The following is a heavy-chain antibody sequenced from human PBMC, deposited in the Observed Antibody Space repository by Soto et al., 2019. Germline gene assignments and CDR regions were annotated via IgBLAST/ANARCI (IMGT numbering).Heavy chain of an antibody. CDR2: IIPLFGTT. V-gene: IGHV1-69*06. J-gene: IGHJ6*02. D-gene: IGHD3-16*01. CDR3: AKSWGGENYYYYYAMDV. Sequence: QVQVVQSGAEVKRPGSSVNVSCKASGGYFNNRQTLNSYPISWVRQAPGQGLEWMGGIIPLFGTTNYAQRFQGRVTITADNTTITTYLALNNVTSDDTAVYYCAKSWGGENYYYYYAMDVWGQGTTVTVSS. CDR1: GGYFNNRQTLNSYP.